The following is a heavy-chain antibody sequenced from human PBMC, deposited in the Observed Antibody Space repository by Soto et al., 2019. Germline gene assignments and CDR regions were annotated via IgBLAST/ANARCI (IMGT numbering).Heavy chain of an antibody. CDR3: ASGSITMVVPDY. V-gene: IGHV4-34*01. J-gene: IGHJ4*02. D-gene: IGHD3-10*01. Sequence: SETLSLTCAVYGGSFSGYYWSWIRQPPGKGLEWIGEINRSGSTSYNPSLKSRATISVDTSKNQFSLNLNSVTAADTAVYYCASGSITMVVPDYWGQGTLVTAS. CDR1: GGSFSGYY. CDR2: INRSGST.